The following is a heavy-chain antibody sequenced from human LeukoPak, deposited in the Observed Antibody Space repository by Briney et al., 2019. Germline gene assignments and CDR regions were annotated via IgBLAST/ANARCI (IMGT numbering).Heavy chain of an antibody. D-gene: IGHD3-22*01. CDR3: ARTAYYYDSSGYFDY. CDR1: GGSISSYY. V-gene: IGHV4-59*01. J-gene: IGHJ4*02. Sequence: SETLSLTCTVSGGSISSYYWSWIRQPPGKGLEWIGYIYYSGSTNYNPSLKSRVTISVDTSKNQFSLKLSSVTAADTAVYYCARTAYYYDSSGYFDYWGQGTLVTVSS. CDR2: IYYSGST.